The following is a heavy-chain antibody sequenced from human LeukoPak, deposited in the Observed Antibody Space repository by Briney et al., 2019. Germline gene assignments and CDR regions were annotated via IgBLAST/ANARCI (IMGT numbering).Heavy chain of an antibody. D-gene: IGHD3-10*01. CDR2: IYTSGST. J-gene: IGHJ5*02. CDR3: ARVYGSGSYYNYNWFDP. CDR1: GGSISSGSYY. V-gene: IGHV4-61*02. Sequence: PSQTLSLTCTVSGGSISSGSYYWSWIRQPAGKGLEWIGSIYTSGSTNYNPSLKSRVTISVDTSKNQFSLKLSSVTAADTAVYYCARVYGSGSYYNYNWFDPWGQGTLVTVSS.